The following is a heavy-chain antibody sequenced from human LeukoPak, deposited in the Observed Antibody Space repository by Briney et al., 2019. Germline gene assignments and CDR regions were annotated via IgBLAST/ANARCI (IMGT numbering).Heavy chain of an antibody. D-gene: IGHD2-2*01. CDR2: INHSGST. Sequence: PSETLSLTCTVSGGSISPYYWSWIRQPPGKGLEWIGEINHSGSTNYNPSLKSRVTISVDTSKNQFSLKLSSVTAADTAVYYCARAGGYCSSTSCYFYYYYGMDVWGQGTTVTVSS. J-gene: IGHJ6*02. CDR1: GGSISPYY. V-gene: IGHV4-34*01. CDR3: ARAGGYCSSTSCYFYYYYGMDV.